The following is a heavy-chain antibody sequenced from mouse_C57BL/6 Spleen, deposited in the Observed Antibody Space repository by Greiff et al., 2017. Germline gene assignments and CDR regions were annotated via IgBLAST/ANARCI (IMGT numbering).Heavy chain of an antibody. CDR3: ARPAYYSNPWFAY. J-gene: IGHJ3*01. D-gene: IGHD2-5*01. CDR1: GYAFSSYW. Sequence: LQESGAELVKPGASVKISCKASGYAFSSYWMNWVKQRPGKGLEWIGQIYPGDGDTNYNGKFKGKATLTADKSSSTAYMQLSSLTSEDSAVYFCARPAYYSNPWFAYWGQGTLVTVSA. CDR2: IYPGDGDT. V-gene: IGHV1-80*01.